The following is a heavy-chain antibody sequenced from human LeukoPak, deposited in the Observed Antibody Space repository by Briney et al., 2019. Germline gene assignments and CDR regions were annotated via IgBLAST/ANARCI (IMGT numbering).Heavy chain of an antibody. CDR3: AKSGGYGLIDY. J-gene: IGHJ4*02. V-gene: IGHV4-38-2*02. D-gene: IGHD1-26*01. CDR1: GYSISRDYS. CDR2: IFHSEST. Sequence: PSETLSLTCTVSGYSISRDYSWAWIRRPPGKGLEWIGSIFHSESTYYNPSLKSRVTISIDTSKNQFSLRLSSVTAADTAMYFCAKSGGYGLIDYWGQGTLVTVSS.